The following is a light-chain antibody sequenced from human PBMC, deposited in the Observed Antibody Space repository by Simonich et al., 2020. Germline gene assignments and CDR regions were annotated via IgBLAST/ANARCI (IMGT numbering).Light chain of an antibody. CDR2: WAS. CDR1: QSVLYSSNNKNY. J-gene: IGKJ3*01. CDR3: QQYYSTPLT. V-gene: IGKV4-1*01. Sequence: DIVMTQSPDSLAVSLGERATINCKSSQSVLYSSNNKNYLAWYQQKPEQPPKLLIYWASTRESGVADRFSCSGSGTDFTLTISSLQAEDVAVYYCQQYYSTPLTFGPGTKVDIK.